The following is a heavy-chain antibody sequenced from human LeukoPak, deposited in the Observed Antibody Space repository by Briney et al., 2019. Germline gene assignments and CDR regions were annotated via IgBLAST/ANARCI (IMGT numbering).Heavy chain of an antibody. J-gene: IGHJ4*02. CDR3: ASLDYASGRYFDY. CDR1: GYSFTNHW. Sequence: PGESLKISCKGSGYSFTNHWIGWVRQMPGKGLEWMGIIYPGDSDTRYSPSFQGQVTISADKSITTAYLQWSGLKASDTAMYYCASLDYASGRYFDYWGQGTLVTVSS. V-gene: IGHV5-51*01. D-gene: IGHD3-10*01. CDR2: IYPGDSDT.